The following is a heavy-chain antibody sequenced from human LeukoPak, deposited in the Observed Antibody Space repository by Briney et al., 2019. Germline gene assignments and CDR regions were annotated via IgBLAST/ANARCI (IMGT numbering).Heavy chain of an antibody. CDR2: IYYSGST. CDR1: GGSISSCY. CDR3: ARGSRGYYPYYFDY. Sequence: SETLSLTCTVSGGSISSCYWSWIRQPPGKGLEWIGYIYYSGSTNYNPSLKSRVTISVDTSKSQFSLKLSSVTAADTAVYYCARGSRGYYPYYFDYWGQGTLVTVSS. D-gene: IGHD3-22*01. J-gene: IGHJ4*02. V-gene: IGHV4-59*01.